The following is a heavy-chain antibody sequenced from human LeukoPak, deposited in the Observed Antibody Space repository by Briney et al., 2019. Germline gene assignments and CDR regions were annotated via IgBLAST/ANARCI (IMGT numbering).Heavy chain of an antibody. J-gene: IGHJ4*02. V-gene: IGHV1-69*13. CDR2: IIPIFGTA. CDR3: ATVGMVRGVTPYYFDY. D-gene: IGHD3-10*01. CDR1: GGTFSSYA. Sequence: SVKVSCKASGGTFSSYAISWVRQAPGQGLEWVGGIIPIFGTANYAQKFQGRVTITADESTSTAYMELSSLRSEDTAVYYCATVGMVRGVTPYYFDYWGQGTLVTVSS.